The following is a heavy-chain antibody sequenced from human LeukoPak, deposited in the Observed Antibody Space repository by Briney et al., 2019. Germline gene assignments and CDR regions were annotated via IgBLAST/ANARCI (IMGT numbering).Heavy chain of an antibody. V-gene: IGHV4-61*02. CDR3: ARIAARVYYYYMDV. CDR2: IYTSGST. D-gene: IGHD6-6*01. CDR1: GGSISSGSYY. Sequence: SQTLSLTCTVSGGSISSGSYYWSWIRQPAGKGLEWIGRIYTSGSTNYNPSLKGRVTISVDTSKNQFSLKLSSVTAADTAVYYCARIAARVYYYYMDVWGKGTTVTVSS. J-gene: IGHJ6*03.